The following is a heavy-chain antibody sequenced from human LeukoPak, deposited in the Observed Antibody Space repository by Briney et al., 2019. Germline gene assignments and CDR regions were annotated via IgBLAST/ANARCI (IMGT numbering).Heavy chain of an antibody. CDR3: AKDHGIVPAAIRPHYLDY. D-gene: IGHD2-2*02. V-gene: IGHV3-23*01. CDR1: GFTFSGYA. J-gene: IGHJ4*02. CDR2: VGGNGDRT. Sequence: GGSLRLSCAASGFTFSGYAMSWVRQVPGKGLEWVSAVGGNGDRTYYADSVKGRFTISRDNSKNTLYLQMNSLRAEDTAVYYCAKDHGIVPAAIRPHYLDYWGQGTLVTVSS.